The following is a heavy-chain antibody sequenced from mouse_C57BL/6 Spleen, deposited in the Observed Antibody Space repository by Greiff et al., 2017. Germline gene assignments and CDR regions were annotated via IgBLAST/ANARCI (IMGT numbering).Heavy chain of an antibody. V-gene: IGHV1-15*01. J-gene: IGHJ3*01. D-gene: IGHD2-1*01. Sequence: VQLVESGAELVRPGASVTLSCKASGYTFTDYEMHWVKQTPVHGLEWIGAIDPETGGTAYNQKFKGKAILTADKSSSTAYMELRSLTSEDSAVYYCTRYGNYWFAYWGQGTLVTVSA. CDR1: GYTFTDYE. CDR2: IDPETGGT. CDR3: TRYGNYWFAY.